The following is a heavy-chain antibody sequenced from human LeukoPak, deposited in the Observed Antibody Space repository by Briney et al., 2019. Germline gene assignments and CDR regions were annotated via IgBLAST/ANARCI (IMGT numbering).Heavy chain of an antibody. CDR1: GGTFSSYA. J-gene: IGHJ6*02. Sequence: GASVKVSCKASGGTFSSYAISWVRQAPGQGLEWMGRIIPILGIANYAQKFQGRVTITADKSTSTAYMELSSLRSDDTAVYYCARDGPFLYSSSWVLPPGYGMDVWGQGTTVTVSS. D-gene: IGHD6-13*01. CDR2: IIPILGIA. V-gene: IGHV1-69*04. CDR3: ARDGPFLYSSSWVLPPGYGMDV.